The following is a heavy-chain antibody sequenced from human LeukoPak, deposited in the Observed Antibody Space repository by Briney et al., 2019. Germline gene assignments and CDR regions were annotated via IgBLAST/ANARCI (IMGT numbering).Heavy chain of an antibody. CDR2: IYYSGST. CDR3: ARHGEWLAVPYDY. J-gene: IGHJ4*02. V-gene: IGHV4-39*01. Sequence: SETLSLTCTVSGGSISSSSYYWGWIRQPPGKGLEWMGSIYYSGSTYYNPSLKSRVTISVDTSKNQFSLKLRSVTAADTAVYYCARHGEWLAVPYDYWGQGTLVTVSS. CDR1: GGSISSSSYY. D-gene: IGHD6-19*01.